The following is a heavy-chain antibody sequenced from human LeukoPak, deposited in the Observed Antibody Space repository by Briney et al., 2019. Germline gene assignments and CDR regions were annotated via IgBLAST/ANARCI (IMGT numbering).Heavy chain of an antibody. J-gene: IGHJ4*02. Sequence: PGGSPRLSCAASGFTFDDYTMHWVRQAPGKGLEWVSLINLDGGDTYYADSVKGRFTISRDNSKNSLYLQTNSLRTEDTALYYCVKDEDWGFSDWGRGTLVTVSS. D-gene: IGHD7-27*01. CDR1: GFTFDDYT. CDR2: INLDGGDT. CDR3: VKDEDWGFSD. V-gene: IGHV3-43*01.